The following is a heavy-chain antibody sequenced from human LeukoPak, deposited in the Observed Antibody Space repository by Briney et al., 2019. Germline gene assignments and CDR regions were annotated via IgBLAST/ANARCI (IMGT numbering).Heavy chain of an antibody. Sequence: GGSLRLSCAASGFTFSSYDMHWVRQATGKGLEWVSAIGTAGDTYYRGSVKGRFTISRENAKNSLYLQMNSLRAGDTAVYYCARGSDSWLVDYWGQGTLVTVSS. J-gene: IGHJ4*02. CDR2: IGTAGDT. CDR1: GFTFSSYD. D-gene: IGHD6-13*01. CDR3: ARGSDSWLVDY. V-gene: IGHV3-13*01.